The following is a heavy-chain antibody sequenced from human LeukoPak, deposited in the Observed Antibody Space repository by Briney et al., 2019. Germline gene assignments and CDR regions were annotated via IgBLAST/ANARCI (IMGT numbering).Heavy chain of an antibody. V-gene: IGHV1-2*02. CDR3: ARTEYSSSSGGFDP. J-gene: IGHJ5*02. D-gene: IGHD6-6*01. CDR2: INPNSGGT. CDR1: GYTFTGYN. Sequence: GASVKVSCKASGYTFTGYNMSWLRQAPGQGLEWMGWINPNSGGTNYAQKFQGRVTMTRDTSISTAYMELSRLRSDDTAVYYCARTEYSSSSGGFDPWGQGTLVTVSS.